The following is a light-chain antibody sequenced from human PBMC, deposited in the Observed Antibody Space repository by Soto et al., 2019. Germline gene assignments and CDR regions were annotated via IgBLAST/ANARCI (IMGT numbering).Light chain of an antibody. Sequence: EIVMTQSPATLSVSPGERATLSCRASQSVSNKLAWYQQKPGQPPRLLIYASSTSVPSAPARFSGSGSGTEFSLPISSLQSADIAVYYCQQYHYCPPLTFGGGTKVEIK. J-gene: IGKJ4*01. CDR1: QSVSNK. CDR2: ASS. V-gene: IGKV3-15*01. CDR3: QQYHYCPPLT.